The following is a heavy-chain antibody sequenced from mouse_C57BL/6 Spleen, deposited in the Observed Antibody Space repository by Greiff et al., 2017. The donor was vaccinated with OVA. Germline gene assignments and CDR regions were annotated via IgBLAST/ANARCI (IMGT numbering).Heavy chain of an antibody. Sequence: EVKLVESEGGLVQPGSSMKLSCTASGFTFSDYYMAWVRQVPEKGLEWVANINYDGSSTYYLDSLKSRFIISRDNAKNILYLQMSSLKSEDTATYYGAREGNYYGSPYWYFDVWGTGTTVTVSS. J-gene: IGHJ1*03. V-gene: IGHV5-16*01. CDR3: AREGNYYGSPYWYFDV. D-gene: IGHD1-1*01. CDR1: GFTFSDYY. CDR2: INYDGSST.